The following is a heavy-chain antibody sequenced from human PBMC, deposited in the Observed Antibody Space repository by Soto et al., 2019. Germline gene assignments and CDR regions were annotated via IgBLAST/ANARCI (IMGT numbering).Heavy chain of an antibody. CDR2: TYYRSRWYN. CDR1: WDSGACNSAS. J-gene: IGHJ6*03. V-gene: IGHV6-1*01. D-gene: IGHD1-7*01. CDR3: AGTTSHQWYYMDV. Sequence: SQTLSLTCTISWDSGACNSASWNWIRLSPSRGLEWLARTYYRSRWYNDYAVSVRSRITVNPDTSKNQFSLQLTSVTPEDTAVYYCAGTTSHQWYYMDVWGKGTTVTVSS.